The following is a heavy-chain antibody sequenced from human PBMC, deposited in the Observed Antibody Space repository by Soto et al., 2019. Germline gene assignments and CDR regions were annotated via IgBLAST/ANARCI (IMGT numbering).Heavy chain of an antibody. CDR1: GYTFTAYH. D-gene: IGHD2-15*01. J-gene: IGHJ6*01. CDR2: INPNRGGA. CDR3: ARNCSGHGRDG. Sequence: ASVKVSSKTSGYTFTAYHIHRVRQAPGQGLEWMGWINPNRGGANYAQTFEGRVTMTRDTSISTVHMELSRLGSDDTALYYCARNCSGHGRDGQGQ. V-gene: IGHV1-2*02.